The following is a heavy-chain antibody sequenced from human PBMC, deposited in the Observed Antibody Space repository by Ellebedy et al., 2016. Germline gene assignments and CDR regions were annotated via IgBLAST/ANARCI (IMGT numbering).Heavy chain of an antibody. Sequence: GGSLRLSXTASELNLGNYFMSWVRQAPGKGLEWVSTINGGGYTTSFADSVKGRFTISRDNSEYMLYLQMNSLRGEDTAVYYCRVGHYSNVWGQGTRVTVSS. V-gene: IGHV3-23*01. CDR2: INGGGYTT. CDR3: RVGHYSNV. J-gene: IGHJ4*02. CDR1: ELNLGNYF. D-gene: IGHD2-15*01.